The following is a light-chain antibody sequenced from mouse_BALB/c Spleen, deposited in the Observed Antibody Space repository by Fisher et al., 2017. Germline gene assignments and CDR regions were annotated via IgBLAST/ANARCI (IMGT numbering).Light chain of an antibody. V-gene: IGKV4-61*01. CDR3: QQWSSNPPT. J-gene: IGKJ5*01. CDR1: SSVSY. CDR2: RTS. Sequence: IVITQSPAIMSASPGEKVTISCSASSSVSYMYWYQQKPGSSPKPWIYRTSNLASGVPARFSGSGSGTSYSLTISRMEAEDAATYYCQQWSSNPPTFGAGTKLELK.